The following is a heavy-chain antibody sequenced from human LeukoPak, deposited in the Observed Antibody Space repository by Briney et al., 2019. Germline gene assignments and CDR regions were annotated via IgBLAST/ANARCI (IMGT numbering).Heavy chain of an antibody. D-gene: IGHD6-13*01. CDR2: INQDGSEK. V-gene: IGHV3-7*05. CDR1: GFTFSSYW. J-gene: IGHJ4*02. CDR3: ARIGAGITIDY. Sequence: PGGSLRLSCAASGFTFSSYWMSWVRQAPGKGLEWVANINQDGSEKYYVDSVKGRFTISGNNAKNSLYLQMSSLRAEDTAVYYCARIGAGITIDYWGQGTLVTVSS.